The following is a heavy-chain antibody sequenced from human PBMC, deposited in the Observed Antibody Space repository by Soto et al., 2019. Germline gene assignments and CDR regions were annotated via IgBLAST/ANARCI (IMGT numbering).Heavy chain of an antibody. CDR1: GVTFSSYA. Sequence: SLKVSCKASGVTFSSYAISWVRQAPGQGLEWMGGIIPIFGTANYAQKFQGRVTITADESTSTAYMELSSLRSEDTAVYYCARETAKGDYDFWSGYRANAFDIWGQGTMVTVSS. CDR3: ARETAKGDYDFWSGYRANAFDI. D-gene: IGHD3-3*01. CDR2: IIPIFGTA. J-gene: IGHJ3*02. V-gene: IGHV1-69*13.